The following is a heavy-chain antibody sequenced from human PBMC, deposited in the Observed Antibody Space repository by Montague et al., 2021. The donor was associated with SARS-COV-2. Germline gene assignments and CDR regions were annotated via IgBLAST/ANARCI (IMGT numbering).Heavy chain of an antibody. D-gene: IGHD3-10*01. J-gene: IGHJ4*02. CDR2: IHHSGDT. CDR3: LRAGGFDNRPPV. CDR1: GDSIISTNW. Sequence: SETRSLTCGVSGDSIISTNWWSWIRQPPGKGLEWIGEIHHSGDTNYNPSFKSRVTISVDQSKNQYSLELNFVTAADTAPYYCLRAGGFDNRPPVWGQGVLVIVSS. V-gene: IGHV4-4*02.